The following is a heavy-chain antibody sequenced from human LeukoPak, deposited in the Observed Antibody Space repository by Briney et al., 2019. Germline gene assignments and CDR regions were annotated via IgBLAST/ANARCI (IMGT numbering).Heavy chain of an antibody. CDR3: ARGITHKRRGHNY. J-gene: IGHJ4*02. V-gene: IGHV1-8*01. CDR1: GDTFTSYV. Sequence: ASVKVSCKASGDTFTSYVINWVRQATGQGLEWMGWMNPKSGNTGYAQKFQGRVTMTRNTSISTAYMELSSLRSEDTAVYYCARGITHKRRGHNYWGQGTLVTVSS. CDR2: MNPKSGNT. D-gene: IGHD3-10*01.